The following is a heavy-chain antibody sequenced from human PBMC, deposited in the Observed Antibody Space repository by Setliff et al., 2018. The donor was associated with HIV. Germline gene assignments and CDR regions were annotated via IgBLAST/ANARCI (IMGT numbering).Heavy chain of an antibody. CDR3: ARDRAYCSSGSCYRPLVYYFYYMDV. J-gene: IGHJ6*03. CDR2: VRPYNADK. CDR1: GFTFSDYY. V-gene: IGHV1-2*02. D-gene: IGHD2-15*01. Sequence: GASLKVSCKASGFTFSDYYMHWVRQAPGQGLEWMGWVRPYNADKNYAQKFQGRVTMTSDTSISTAYLELSGLTSDDTAIYYCARDRAYCSSGSCYRPLVYYFYYMDVWGTGTTVTVSS.